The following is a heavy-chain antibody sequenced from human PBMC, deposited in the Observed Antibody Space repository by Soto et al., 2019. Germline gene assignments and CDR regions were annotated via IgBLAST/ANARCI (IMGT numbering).Heavy chain of an antibody. J-gene: IGHJ3*02. CDR2: INPNSGDT. V-gene: IGHV1-2*04. D-gene: IGHD1-7*01. CDR1: GYTFTGYY. Sequence: ASVKVPCKASGYTFTGYYMHWVRQAPGQGLEWMGLINPNSGDTNYAQKFQGWVTMTRDTSISTAYMELSRLRSDDTAVYYCARSITGTTSDAFDIWGQGTMVTVSS. CDR3: ARSITGTTSDAFDI.